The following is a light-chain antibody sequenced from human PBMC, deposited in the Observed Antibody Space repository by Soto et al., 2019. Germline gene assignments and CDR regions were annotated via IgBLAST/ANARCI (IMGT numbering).Light chain of an antibody. CDR1: SSNIGSNI. V-gene: IGLV1-44*01. J-gene: IGLJ3*02. CDR2: NDD. Sequence: QAVVSQPPSASGTPGQTVTISCSGRSSNIGSNIVNWYQQLPGTAPKLLIYNDDHRPSGVADRFSGSKSGTSASLAISGLQSEDEADYYCSAWDASLGAILFGGGTQLTVL. CDR3: SAWDASLGAIL.